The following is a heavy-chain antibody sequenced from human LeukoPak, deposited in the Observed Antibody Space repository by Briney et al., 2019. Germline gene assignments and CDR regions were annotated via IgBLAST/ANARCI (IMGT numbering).Heavy chain of an antibody. CDR3: AREDVPSGHDH. Sequence: ASVKVSCKASGGTFSSYAISWVRQAPGQGLEWMGIINPSGGSTSYAQKFQGRVTMTRDTSTSTVYMELSSLRSEDTAVYYCAREDVPSGHDHWGQGTLVTVSS. D-gene: IGHD5-12*01. V-gene: IGHV1-46*01. CDR2: INPSGGST. J-gene: IGHJ4*02. CDR1: GGTFSSYA.